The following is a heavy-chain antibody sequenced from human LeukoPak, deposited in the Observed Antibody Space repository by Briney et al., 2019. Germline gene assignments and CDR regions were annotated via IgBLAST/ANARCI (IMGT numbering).Heavy chain of an antibody. CDR2: IREDGTEK. V-gene: IGHV3-7*01. Sequence: GGSLRLSCTASGFTFSGAWMTWVRKAPGKGLEWVANIREDGTEKNYVDSVKGRFTISRDNAKNSLFLQMSNLRDDDTAIYYCARHVGISFWGQGTLVTVSS. J-gene: IGHJ4*02. CDR3: ARHVGISF. CDR1: GFTFSGAW. D-gene: IGHD7-27*01.